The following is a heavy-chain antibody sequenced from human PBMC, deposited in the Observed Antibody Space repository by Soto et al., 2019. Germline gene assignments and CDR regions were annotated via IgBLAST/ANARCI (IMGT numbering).Heavy chain of an antibody. D-gene: IGHD3-10*01. V-gene: IGHV3-23*01. Sequence: HPGGSLRLSCAASGFTFSSYAMSWVRQAPGKGLEWVSAISGSGGSTYYADSVKGRFTISRDNSKNTLYLQMNSLRAEDTAVYYCAKDIMYGSGSYYPIPQYYYGMDVWGQGTTVTVSS. CDR2: ISGSGGST. J-gene: IGHJ6*02. CDR3: AKDIMYGSGSYYPIPQYYYGMDV. CDR1: GFTFSSYA.